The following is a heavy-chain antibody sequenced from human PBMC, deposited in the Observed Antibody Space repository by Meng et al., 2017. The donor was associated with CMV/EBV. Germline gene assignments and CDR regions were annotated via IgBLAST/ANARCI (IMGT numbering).Heavy chain of an antibody. D-gene: IGHD4-23*01. CDR2: IRYDGSNK. CDR3: AKDQFGGGNLDDAFDI. V-gene: IGHV3-30*02. Sequence: GESLKISCAASGFTFSSYGMHLVRQAPGKGLEWVAFIRYDGSNKYYADSVKGRFTISRDNSKNTLYLQMNSLRAEDTAVYYCAKDQFGGGNLDDAFDIWGQGTMVTVSS. J-gene: IGHJ3*02. CDR1: GFTFSSYG.